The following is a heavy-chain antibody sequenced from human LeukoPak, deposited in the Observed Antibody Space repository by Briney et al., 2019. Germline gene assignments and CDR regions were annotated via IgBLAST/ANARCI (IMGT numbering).Heavy chain of an antibody. CDR1: GGTFSSYA. Sequence: ASVKVSCKASGGTFSSYAISWVRQALGQGLEWMGGIIPIFGTANYAQKFQGRVTITTDESTSTAYMELSSLRSEDTAVYYCARGGSYCSSTSCGTGGDYYYYMDVWGKGTTVTVPS. CDR3: ARGGSYCSSTSCGTGGDYYYYMDV. J-gene: IGHJ6*03. CDR2: IIPIFGTA. V-gene: IGHV1-69*05. D-gene: IGHD2-2*01.